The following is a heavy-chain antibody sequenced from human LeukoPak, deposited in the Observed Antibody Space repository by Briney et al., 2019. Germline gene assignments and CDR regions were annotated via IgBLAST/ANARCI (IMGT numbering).Heavy chain of an antibody. V-gene: IGHV3-21*01. CDR1: GFTFSSYS. CDR2: ISSSSSYI. J-gene: IGHJ3*02. Sequence: KSGGSLRLSCAASGFTFSSYSMNWVRQAPGKGLEWVSSISSSSSYIYHADSVKGRFTISRDNAKNSLYLQMNSLRAEDTAVYYCARALTDAFDIWGQGTMVTVSS. CDR3: ARALTDAFDI.